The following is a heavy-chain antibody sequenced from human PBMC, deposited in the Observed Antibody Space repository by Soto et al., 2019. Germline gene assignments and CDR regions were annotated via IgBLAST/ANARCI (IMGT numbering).Heavy chain of an antibody. CDR1: GGSISSSNL. D-gene: IGHD3-22*01. Sequence: SETLSLTCAVSGGSISSSNLWSWVRQPPGKGLEWIGEIYHSGSTNYNPSLKSRVTISVDKSKNQFSLKLSSVTAADTAVYYCARASYYDSSGYYYFDYWGQGTLVTVSS. CDR3: ARASYYDSSGYYYFDY. CDR2: IYHSGST. V-gene: IGHV4-4*02. J-gene: IGHJ4*02.